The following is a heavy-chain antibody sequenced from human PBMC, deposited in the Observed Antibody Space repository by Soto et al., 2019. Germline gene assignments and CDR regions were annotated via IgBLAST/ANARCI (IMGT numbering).Heavy chain of an antibody. CDR2: INHSGST. J-gene: IGHJ4*02. CDR1: GGSFSGFY. V-gene: IGHV4-34*01. D-gene: IGHD6-6*01. Sequence: SETLSLTCAVYGGSFSGFYWSWVRQPPGKGPEWIGEINHSGSTNYNPSLKSRVTISVDTSKNQFSLKLSSVTAADTAVYDCEKTSRFDSWGQGTLVTVSS. CDR3: EKTSRFDS.